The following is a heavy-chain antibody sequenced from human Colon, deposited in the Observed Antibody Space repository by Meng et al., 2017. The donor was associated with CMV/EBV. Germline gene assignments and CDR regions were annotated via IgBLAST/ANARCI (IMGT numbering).Heavy chain of an antibody. J-gene: IGHJ5*02. CDR2: ISTISGFM. CDR3: ARDPGYYDSTGYNYVGWFDP. V-gene: IGHV3-21*06. Sequence: GESLKISCAASGFTSSSFGMNWVRQAPGKGLEWVSSISTISGFMYYADSVRGRFTISRDNAKNSLYLHMNSLRAEDTAVYYCARDPGYYDSTGYNYVGWFDPWGQGTLVTVSS. CDR1: GFTSSSFG. D-gene: IGHD3-22*01.